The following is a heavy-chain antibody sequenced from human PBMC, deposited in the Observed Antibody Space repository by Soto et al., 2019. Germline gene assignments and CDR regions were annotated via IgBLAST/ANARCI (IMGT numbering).Heavy chain of an antibody. V-gene: IGHV1-18*01. Sequence: ASVKVSCKASGYTFTSYGISWVRQAPGQGLEWMGWISAYNGNTNYAQKLQGRVTMTTDTSTSTAYMELRSLRSDDTAVYYCARVGRGERVADAFDIWDQGTMVTVSS. D-gene: IGHD1-26*01. CDR3: ARVGRGERVADAFDI. CDR2: ISAYNGNT. CDR1: GYTFTSYG. J-gene: IGHJ3*02.